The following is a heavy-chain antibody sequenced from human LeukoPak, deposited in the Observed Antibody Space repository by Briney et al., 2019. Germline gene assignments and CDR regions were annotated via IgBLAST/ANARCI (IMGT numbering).Heavy chain of an antibody. CDR3: ARVEGPEYYFDY. Sequence: GASVKVSCKASGGTFSSYAISWVRQAPGQGLEWMGGIIPIFGTANYARKFQGRVTITADESTSTAYMELSSLRSEDTAVYYCARVEGPEYYFDYWGQGTLVTVSS. J-gene: IGHJ4*02. CDR1: GGTFSSYA. V-gene: IGHV1-69*13. CDR2: IIPIFGTA.